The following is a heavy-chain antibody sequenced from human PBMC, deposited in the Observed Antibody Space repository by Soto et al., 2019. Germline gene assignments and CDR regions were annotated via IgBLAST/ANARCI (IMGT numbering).Heavy chain of an antibody. CDR1: GFTSSTYA. CDR3: AKDGFGEEGAVYWYFDL. Sequence: PGGSLRLSCETSGFTSSTYAMNWVRQAPGKGLEWVSGISGSGSTTYHADSVKGRFTISRDNSKNTLYLQMNSLRADDTAVYYCAKDGFGEEGAVYWYFDLWGAGTLVTVSS. V-gene: IGHV3-23*01. D-gene: IGHD3-10*01. J-gene: IGHJ2*01. CDR2: ISGSGSTT.